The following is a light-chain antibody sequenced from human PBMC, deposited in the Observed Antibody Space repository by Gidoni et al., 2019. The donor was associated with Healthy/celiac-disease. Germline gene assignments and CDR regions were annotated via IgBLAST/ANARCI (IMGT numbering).Light chain of an antibody. J-gene: IGKJ4*01. CDR1: QDISNY. CDR3: QQYDNLPLT. V-gene: IGKV1-33*01. Sequence: DSQMIQSPSSLSVSVGDRVTLTCPPSQDISNYLNWYQQKPGKAPKLLIYDASDLETGVPSRFSGSGSGTDFTFTISSLQPEDIATYYCQQYDNLPLTFGGGTKVEIK. CDR2: DAS.